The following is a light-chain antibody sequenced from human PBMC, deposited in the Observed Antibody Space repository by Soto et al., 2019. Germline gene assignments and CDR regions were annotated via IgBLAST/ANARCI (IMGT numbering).Light chain of an antibody. Sequence: DIQLTQSPPTLSASVGDRVTITCRASQSIRYYLAWYQQMPGKAPKLLIYGASSLQSGVPSRFSGSGSGTDFTLPSNRLLLDDFATYFCQRKKSYSQTLGQGTEVDIK. J-gene: IGKJ1*01. CDR2: GAS. CDR1: QSIRYY. CDR3: QRKKSYSQT. V-gene: IGKV1-5*01.